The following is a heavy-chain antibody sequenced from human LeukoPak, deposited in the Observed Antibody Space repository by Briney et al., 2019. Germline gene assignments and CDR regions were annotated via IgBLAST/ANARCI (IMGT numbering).Heavy chain of an antibody. CDR1: AFTFSTSP. CDR2: INNDGTAT. Sequence: PGGSLRLSCAASAFTFSTSPMTWVRQAPGKGLVWFSGINNDGTATYYADSVEGRFTISRDNAKNTVYLQMNGLRAEDTTVYYCATVSEYWGQGTLVTVSS. V-gene: IGHV3-74*01. J-gene: IGHJ4*02. CDR3: ATVSEY.